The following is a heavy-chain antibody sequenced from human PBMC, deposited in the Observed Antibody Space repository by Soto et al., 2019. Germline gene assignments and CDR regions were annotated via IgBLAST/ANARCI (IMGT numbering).Heavy chain of an antibody. V-gene: IGHV5-10-1*01. CDR2: IDPSDSYT. CDR1: GYSFTSYW. D-gene: IGHD3-10*01. J-gene: IGHJ4*02. Sequence: VESLKIACNGSGYSFTSYWISWGRPMPWKGLEWMGRIDPSDSYTNYSPSFQGHVTISADKSISTAYLQWSSLKASDTAMYYCARDYYGSGSYYNGDYWGQGTLVTVSS. CDR3: ARDYYGSGSYYNGDY.